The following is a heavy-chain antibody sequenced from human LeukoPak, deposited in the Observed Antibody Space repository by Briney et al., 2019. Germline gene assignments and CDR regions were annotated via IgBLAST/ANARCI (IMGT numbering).Heavy chain of an antibody. Sequence: SETLSLTCTVSGGSIINYYWSWVRQSPEKGLEYIGHIFHTGSAEYNPSLESRVTISVDMSRNQFSLKLTSVTAADTAVYYCARDRIVSSNWLYWFDPWGQGTLVTVSS. CDR3: ARDRIVSSNWLYWFDP. CDR1: GGSIINYY. V-gene: IGHV4-59*12. D-gene: IGHD6-13*01. J-gene: IGHJ5*02. CDR2: IFHTGSA.